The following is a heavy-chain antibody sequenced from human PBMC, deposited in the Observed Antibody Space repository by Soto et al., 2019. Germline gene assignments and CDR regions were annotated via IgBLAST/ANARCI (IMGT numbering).Heavy chain of an antibody. J-gene: IGHJ3*02. CDR2: ISYDGSNK. Sequence: QVQLVESGGGVVQPGRSLRLSCAAPGFTFSSYGMHWVRQAPGKGLEWVAVISYDGSNKYYADSVKGRFTISRDNSKNTLYLQMNSLRAEDTAVYYCAKMDYYGSGSYGLAFDIWGQGTMVTVSS. CDR3: AKMDYYGSGSYGLAFDI. CDR1: GFTFSSYG. D-gene: IGHD3-10*01. V-gene: IGHV3-30*18.